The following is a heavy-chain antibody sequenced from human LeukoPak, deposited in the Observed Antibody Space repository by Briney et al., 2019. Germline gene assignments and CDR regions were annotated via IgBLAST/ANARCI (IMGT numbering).Heavy chain of an antibody. CDR3: ARTTAGTFDP. V-gene: IGHV4-31*03. CDR2: TFYSGST. CDR1: GGSISSGDYY. J-gene: IGHJ5*02. Sequence: SETLSLTCTVSGGSISSGDYYWSWTRQHPGKGLEWIGYTFYSGSTYYNPSLKSRVTISVDTSRNQFSLKLTSVTAADTAVYYCARTTAGTFDPWGQGALVTVSS. D-gene: IGHD1-26*01.